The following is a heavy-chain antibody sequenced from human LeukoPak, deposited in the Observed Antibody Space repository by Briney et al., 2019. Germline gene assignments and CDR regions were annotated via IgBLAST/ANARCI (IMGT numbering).Heavy chain of an antibody. Sequence: GGSLRLSCAASGFTFNNYSMNWVRQAPGKGLEWVSSISNSSSYIYCADSVKGRFTISRDNSRNIMNLQTDSLRPEDTALYYCARAMVRGVIPYWGQGTLVTVSS. D-gene: IGHD3-10*01. J-gene: IGHJ4*02. CDR1: GFTFNNYS. CDR3: ARAMVRGVIPY. CDR2: ISNSSSYI. V-gene: IGHV3-21*01.